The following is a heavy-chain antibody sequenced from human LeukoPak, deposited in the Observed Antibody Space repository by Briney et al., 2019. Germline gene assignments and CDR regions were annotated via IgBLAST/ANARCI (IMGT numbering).Heavy chain of an antibody. J-gene: IGHJ4*02. CDR3: ASSRTYSSSLYYDY. Sequence: PGGSLRLSCAASGYTFSRYWMHWVRQGPGKGLVWVSRINEDGSSTSYAESVRGRFTISRDNAKNSLYLQMNSLRAEDTAVYYCASSRTYSSSLYYDYWGQGTLVTVSS. D-gene: IGHD6-6*01. CDR2: INEDGSST. V-gene: IGHV3-74*01. CDR1: GYTFSRYW.